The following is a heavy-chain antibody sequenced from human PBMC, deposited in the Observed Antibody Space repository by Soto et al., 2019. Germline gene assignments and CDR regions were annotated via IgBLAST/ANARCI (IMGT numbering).Heavy chain of an antibody. CDR3: AVDGFY. CDR2: IWYDGRKK. CDR1: GFTFSNYA. J-gene: IGHJ4*02. Sequence: QVQLVESGGGVVQPGRSLRLSCAACGFTFSNYAMHWVRQAPGKGLEWVEVIWYDGRKKYYADSVKGPFTISRDNSKNTLYMQTNSLRAEDTAVYYCAVDGFYWGQGTLVTVSS. V-gene: IGHV3-33*01.